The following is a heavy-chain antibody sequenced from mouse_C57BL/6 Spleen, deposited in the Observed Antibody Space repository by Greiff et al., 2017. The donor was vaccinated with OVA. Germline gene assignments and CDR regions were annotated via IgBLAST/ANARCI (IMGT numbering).Heavy chain of an antibody. D-gene: IGHD1-1*01. J-gene: IGHJ1*03. CDR2: IYPGSGST. Sequence: LQPGAELVKPGASVKMSCKASGYTFTSYWITWVKQRPGQGLEWIGDIYPGSGSTNYNEKFKSKATLTVDTSSSTAYMQLSSLTSEDSAVYYCARGGDYSYWYFDVWGTGTTVTVSS. V-gene: IGHV1-55*01. CDR3: ARGGDYSYWYFDV. CDR1: GYTFTSYW.